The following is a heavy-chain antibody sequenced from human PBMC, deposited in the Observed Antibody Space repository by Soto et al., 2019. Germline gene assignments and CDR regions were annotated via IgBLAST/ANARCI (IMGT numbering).Heavy chain of an antibody. CDR3: ASPRAATSAFDI. CDR2: IIPIFGTA. D-gene: IGHD2-15*01. J-gene: IGHJ3*02. V-gene: IGHV1-69*13. Sequence: ASVKVSCKASARPFSSYSISWVRQAPGQGLEWMGGIIPIFGTANYSQKFQGRVTITADESTSTDYMELSSLSSEDTAVYYCASPRAATSAFDIWAQGTMVTVS. CDR1: ARPFSSYS.